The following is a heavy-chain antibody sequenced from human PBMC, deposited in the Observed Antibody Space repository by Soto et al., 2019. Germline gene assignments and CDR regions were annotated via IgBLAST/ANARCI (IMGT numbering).Heavy chain of an antibody. CDR1: GGSISSSSYY. J-gene: IGHJ4*02. D-gene: IGHD2-2*01. CDR3: ARVGGGGKILWGTSSTPDEVYFDY. V-gene: IGHV4-39*01. Sequence: PSETLSLTXTVSGGSISSSSYYWGWIRQPPGKGLEWIGSIYYSGSTYYNPSLKSRVTISVDTSKNQFSLKLSSVTAADTAVYYCARVGGGGKILWGTSSTPDEVYFDYWGQGTLVTVSS. CDR2: IYYSGST.